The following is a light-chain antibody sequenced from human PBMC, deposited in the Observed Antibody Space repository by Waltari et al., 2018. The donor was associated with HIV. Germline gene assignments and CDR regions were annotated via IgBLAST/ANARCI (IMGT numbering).Light chain of an antibody. Sequence: DVVLTQTPLSLPVTLGQPASISCRSSQSLVYSDGNTYLIWLQQRPGQSPRRLIYNISKRDSGVPDTFSGSGAGTNFTLTISRVEADDVGLYYCMQGTHWQWTFGQGTKVEI. CDR3: MQGTHWQWT. V-gene: IGKV2-30*01. CDR1: QSLVYSDGNTY. J-gene: IGKJ1*01. CDR2: NIS.